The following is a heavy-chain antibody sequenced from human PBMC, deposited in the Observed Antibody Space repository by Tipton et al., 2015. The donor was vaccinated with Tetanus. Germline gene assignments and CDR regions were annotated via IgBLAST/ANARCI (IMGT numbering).Heavy chain of an antibody. J-gene: IGHJ4*02. CDR2: ISYDGSNK. V-gene: IGHV3-30-3*01. D-gene: IGHD3-22*01. CDR3: AREYYYDSSGYYYALDY. CDR1: GFTFSSYA. Sequence: RSLRLSCAASGFTFSSYAMHWVRQAPGKGLEWVAVISYDGSNKYYADSVKGRFTISRDNSKNTLYLQMNSLRAEDTAVYYCAREYYYDSSGYYYALDYWGQGTLVTVSS.